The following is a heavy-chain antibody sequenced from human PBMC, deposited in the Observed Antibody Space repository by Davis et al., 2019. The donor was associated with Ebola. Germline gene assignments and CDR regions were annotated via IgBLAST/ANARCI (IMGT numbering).Heavy chain of an antibody. J-gene: IGHJ5*02. CDR3: AKDSSGWSFNWFDP. Sequence: GESLKISCAASGFTFSSYAMSWVRQAPGKGLEWVSAISGSGGSTYYADSVKGRFTISRDNSKNTLYLQMNSLRAEDTALYYCAKDSSGWSFNWFDPWGQGTLVTVSS. CDR2: ISGSGGST. CDR1: GFTFSSYA. D-gene: IGHD6-19*01. V-gene: IGHV3-23*01.